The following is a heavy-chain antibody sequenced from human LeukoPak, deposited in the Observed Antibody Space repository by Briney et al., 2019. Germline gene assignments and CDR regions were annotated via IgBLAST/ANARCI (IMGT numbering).Heavy chain of an antibody. V-gene: IGHV3-23*01. CDR2: ISGSGGST. D-gene: IGHD3-3*01. CDR3: AKDRPIYDFWSGSGFDY. Sequence: GGSLRLSCAAPGFTFSSYAMSWVRQAPGKGLEWVSAISGSGGSTYYADSVKGRFTISRDNSKNTLYLQMNSLRAEDTAVYYCAKDRPIYDFWSGSGFDYWGQGTLVTVSS. J-gene: IGHJ4*02. CDR1: GFTFSSYA.